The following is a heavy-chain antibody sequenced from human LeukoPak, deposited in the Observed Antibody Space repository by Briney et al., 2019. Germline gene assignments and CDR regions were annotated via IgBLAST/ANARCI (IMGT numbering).Heavy chain of an antibody. CDR1: GFSFSGSV. CDR2: IRSKADSCAT. Sequence: GGSLKLSCVASGFSFSGSVMHWGRQASGKGLEWVGRIRSKADSCATAYAASVKGRFTISRDDSKNTAYLQMNSLRTEDTAVYYCTRLWGDCGGDCYSHDFWGQGALVTVSS. V-gene: IGHV3-73*01. J-gene: IGHJ4*02. CDR3: TRLWGDCGGDCYSHDF. D-gene: IGHD2-21*02.